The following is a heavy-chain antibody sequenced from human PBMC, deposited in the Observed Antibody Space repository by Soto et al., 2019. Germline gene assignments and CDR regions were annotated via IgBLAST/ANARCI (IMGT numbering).Heavy chain of an antibody. V-gene: IGHV3-23*01. Sequence: PVGSLRFACAASGFTFSSYAMSWVRQAPGKGLEGVSAISGSGGSTYYADSVKGRFTISRDNSKNTLYLQMNSLRAEDTAVYYCAKVFSLEILEWPKVDYWGQETLVTVSS. CDR1: GFTFSSYA. CDR3: AKVFSLEILEWPKVDY. J-gene: IGHJ4*02. D-gene: IGHD3-3*01. CDR2: ISGSGGST.